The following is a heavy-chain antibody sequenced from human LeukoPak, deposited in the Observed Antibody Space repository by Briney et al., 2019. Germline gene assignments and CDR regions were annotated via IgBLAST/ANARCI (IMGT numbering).Heavy chain of an antibody. CDR1: GFTFSSYW. D-gene: IGHD2-21*01. V-gene: IGHV3-7*01. CDR3: ASCFGYYYYGMDV. CDR2: MKQGGSEK. Sequence: GGSLRLSCAASGFTFSSYWMSWVRQAPGKGLEWVANMKQGGSEKYYVDSVKGRFTISRDNAKNSLYLQMNSLRAEDTAVYYCASCFGYYYYGMDVWGQGTTVTVSS. J-gene: IGHJ6*02.